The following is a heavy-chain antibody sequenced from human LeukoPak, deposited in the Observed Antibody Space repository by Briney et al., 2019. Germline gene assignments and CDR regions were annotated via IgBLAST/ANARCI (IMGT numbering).Heavy chain of an antibody. CDR2: ILYDGSNK. CDR3: AKLAGGNFDY. CDR1: GFTFSSYG. V-gene: IGHV3-30*18. D-gene: IGHD3-10*01. J-gene: IGHJ4*02. Sequence: GGSLRLSCAASGFTFSSYGMHWVRQAPGKGLEWVAVILYDGSNKYYADSVKGRFTISRDNSKNTLYLQMNSLRAEDTAVYYCAKLAGGNFDYWGQGTLVTVSS.